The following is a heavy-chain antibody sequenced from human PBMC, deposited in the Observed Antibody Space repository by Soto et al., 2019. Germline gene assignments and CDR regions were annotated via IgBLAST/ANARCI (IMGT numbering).Heavy chain of an antibody. CDR3: ARAKWSLTTVTRHFDY. CDR1: GFPFNTHG. D-gene: IGHD4-17*01. J-gene: IGHJ4*02. V-gene: IGHV3-23*01. CDR2: ISGGGDRT. Sequence: LRLSCGASGFPFNTHGMAWVRQAPGKGLEWVSGISGGGDRTQYADGVKGRFTISRDNSKNTVDLQMTSLRAEDTAVYYCARAKWSLTTVTRHFDYWGQGTLVTVSS.